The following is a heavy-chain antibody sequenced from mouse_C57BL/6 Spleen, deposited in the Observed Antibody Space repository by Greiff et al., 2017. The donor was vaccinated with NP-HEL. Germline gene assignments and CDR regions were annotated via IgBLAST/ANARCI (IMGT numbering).Heavy chain of an antibody. CDR3: ARGDWDAYFDY. CDR2: IDPSDSET. V-gene: IGHV1-52*01. Sequence: VQLQQSGAELVRPGSSVKLSCKASGYTFTSYWMHWVKQRPIQGLEWIGNIDPSDSETHYNQKFKDKATLTVDKSSSTAYMQLSSLTSEDSAVYYCARGDWDAYFDYWGQGTTLTVSS. CDR1: GYTFTSYW. D-gene: IGHD4-1*01. J-gene: IGHJ2*01.